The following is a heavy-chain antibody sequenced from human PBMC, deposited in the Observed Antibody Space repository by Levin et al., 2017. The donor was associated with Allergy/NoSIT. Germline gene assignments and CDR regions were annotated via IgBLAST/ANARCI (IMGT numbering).Heavy chain of an antibody. D-gene: IGHD1-26*01. V-gene: IGHV3-30*18. J-gene: IGHJ4*02. CDR1: GFTFSGNG. CDR3: AKDGSFYHACDY. Sequence: GGSLRLSCAASGFTFSGNGMHWVRQAPGKGLEWVAVISYDGSNKYYADSVKGRFTISRDNSKNTVFLQMSSLRAEDTAVYYCAKDGSFYHACDYWGQGTLVTVSS. CDR2: ISYDGSNK.